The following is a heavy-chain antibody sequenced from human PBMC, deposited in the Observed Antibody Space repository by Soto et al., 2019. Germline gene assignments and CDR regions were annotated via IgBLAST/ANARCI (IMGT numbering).Heavy chain of an antibody. V-gene: IGHV1-69*01. J-gene: IGHJ4*02. D-gene: IGHD4-17*01. Sequence: QVQLVQSGAEVKKPGSSVKVSCKASGGTFSSYTISWVPQAPGQGLEWMGGIIPLFGTANYAQKFQGRVTITADESTNTAYMQLSSLRSEDTAVYYCAIEGYGDYGKPFDYWGQGTLVTVSS. CDR3: AIEGYGDYGKPFDY. CDR1: GGTFSSYT. CDR2: IIPLFGTA.